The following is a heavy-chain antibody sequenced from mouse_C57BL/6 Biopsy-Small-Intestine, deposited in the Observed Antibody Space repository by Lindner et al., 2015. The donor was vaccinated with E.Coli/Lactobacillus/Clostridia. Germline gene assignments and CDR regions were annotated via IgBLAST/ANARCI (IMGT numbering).Heavy chain of an antibody. CDR3: ATRRVAVITRTFYFAS. V-gene: IGHV1-18*01. D-gene: IGHD1-1*01. J-gene: IGHJ2*01. Sequence: SVKVSCKVSGTTLTELSMHWVRQSPGRGLEWMGGFDPEHTETMYAQKFQGRVTLTEDTSTDTAYMDLSSLRSEDTAVYYCATRRVAVITRTFYFASWGQGTLVTVSS. CDR1: GTTLTELS. CDR2: FDPEHTET.